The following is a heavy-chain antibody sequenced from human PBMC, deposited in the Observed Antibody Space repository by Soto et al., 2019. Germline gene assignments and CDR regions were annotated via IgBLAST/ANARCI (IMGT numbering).Heavy chain of an antibody. CDR2: ISGSGGRT. V-gene: IGHV3-23*01. CDR1: GFTFSKYV. CDR3: AKVADEVDAFDI. J-gene: IGHJ3*02. Sequence: EVQLLQSGGGLVQAGGSLRLSCAASGFTFSKYVMNWVRQAPGKGLEWVSGISGSGGRTYYADSVKGRFTISRDNSKNTLYFQTKSLRAEDTAVYYCAKVADEVDAFDIWGQGTMVTVSS.